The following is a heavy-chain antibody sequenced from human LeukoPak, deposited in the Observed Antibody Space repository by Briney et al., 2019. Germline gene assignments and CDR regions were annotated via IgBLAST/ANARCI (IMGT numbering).Heavy chain of an antibody. CDR2: ISAYNGKT. V-gene: IGHV1-18*01. CDR3: ARGVNWNDLQHDYYYYMDV. D-gene: IGHD1-20*01. J-gene: IGHJ6*03. CDR1: GCTFTSYG. Sequence: ASVTVSCKASGCTFTSYGISWVRQAPGQGLEWMGWISAYNGKTNYAQNLQGRVTMTTDTSTSTAYMELRSLRSDDTAVYYCARGVNWNDLQHDYYYYMDVWGKGTTVTISS.